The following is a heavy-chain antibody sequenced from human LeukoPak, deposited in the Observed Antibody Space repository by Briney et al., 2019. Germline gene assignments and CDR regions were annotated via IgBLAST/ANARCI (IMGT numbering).Heavy chain of an antibody. Sequence: MASEPLSLTCTVSGGSISTYYWSWLRQPPGKGLEWIGYIYYSGNTNYNPSLKSRVTISVDTSKNQFSLKLSSVTAADTAVYYCASLGASGNGYLSWFDAWGQGTLVTVSS. D-gene: IGHD3-22*01. CDR3: ASLGASGNGYLSWFDA. CDR2: IYYSGNT. V-gene: IGHV4-59*01. CDR1: GGSISTYY. J-gene: IGHJ5*02.